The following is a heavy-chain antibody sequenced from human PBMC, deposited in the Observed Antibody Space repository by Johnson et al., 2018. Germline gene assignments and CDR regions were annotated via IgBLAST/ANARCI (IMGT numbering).Heavy chain of an antibody. CDR3: AKDDSCDPRDHMDV. D-gene: IGHD3-22*01. CDR2: MTGNGART. J-gene: IGHJ6*03. CDR1: GFTFSSFG. V-gene: IGHV3-23*04. Sequence: VQLVESGGGLVEPGGSLRLSCAASGFTFSSFGMNWVRQAPGKGLEWVSSMTGNGARTYYADSVKGRFTISRDNSKNTLYLQMNSRRAEDTAVYHGAKDDSCDPRDHMDVWGKGTTVTVSS.